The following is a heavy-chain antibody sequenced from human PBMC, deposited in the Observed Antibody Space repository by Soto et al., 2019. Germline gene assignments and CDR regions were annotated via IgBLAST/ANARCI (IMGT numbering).Heavy chain of an antibody. Sequence: PGGSLRLSCAGSGFTFSDYALHWVRQAPGKGLEWVAIISSDRSKKYYADSVRGRFTISRDNSKNTVYLQMSSLRPEDTAVYYCESIKVAATHLDHWGQGTLVTVSS. CDR2: ISSDRSKK. V-gene: IGHV3-30-3*01. D-gene: IGHD6-19*01. CDR3: ESIKVAATHLDH. J-gene: IGHJ4*02. CDR1: GFTFSDYA.